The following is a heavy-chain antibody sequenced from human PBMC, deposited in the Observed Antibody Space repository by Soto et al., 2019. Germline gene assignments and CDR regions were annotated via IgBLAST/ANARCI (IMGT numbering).Heavy chain of an antibody. CDR2: ISYDGSNK. CDR1: GFTFSSYG. D-gene: IGHD2-2*01. V-gene: IGHV3-30*18. Sequence: QVQLVESGGGVVQPGRSLRLSCAASGFTFSSYGMHWVRQAPGKGLEWVAVISYDGSNKYYADSVKGRFTISRDNSKNTLYLQMNSLRAEDTAVYYCAKKSVVPAALGAFDIWGQGTMVTVSS. CDR3: AKKSVVPAALGAFDI. J-gene: IGHJ3*02.